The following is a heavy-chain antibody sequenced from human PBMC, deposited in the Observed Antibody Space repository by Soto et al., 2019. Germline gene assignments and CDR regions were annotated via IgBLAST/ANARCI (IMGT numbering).Heavy chain of an antibody. CDR2: IFGGGST. J-gene: IGHJ4*02. D-gene: IGHD6-13*01. V-gene: IGHV3-53*02. Sequence: EVQLVATGGGLIQPGGSLRLSCAASGFIVSSNYMNWVRQAPGKGLAWLSCIFGGGSTYYADSVEGRFTISRDNSKNTVYLQMSSLRADDTAIYYCATAGQELQLASDYWGQGTLVTVSS. CDR1: GFIVSSNY. CDR3: ATAGQELQLASDY.